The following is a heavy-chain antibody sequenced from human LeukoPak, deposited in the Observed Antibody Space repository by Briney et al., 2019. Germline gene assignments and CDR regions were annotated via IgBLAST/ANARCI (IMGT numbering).Heavy chain of an antibody. V-gene: IGHV4-4*09. D-gene: IGHD3-22*01. CDR2: IYTSGST. CDR3: ARRAYDSSGYYPS. Sequence: SETLSLTCTVPGGSISGYYWSWLRQPPAKGLEWIGYIYTSGSTDYNPSLKSRVTISVDTSKNQFALKLSSVTAADTAVYYCARRAYDSSGYYPSWGQGTLVTVSS. CDR1: GGSISGYY. J-gene: IGHJ5*02.